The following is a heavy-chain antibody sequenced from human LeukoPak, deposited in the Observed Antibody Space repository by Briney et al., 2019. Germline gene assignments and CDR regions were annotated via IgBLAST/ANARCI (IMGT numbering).Heavy chain of an antibody. V-gene: IGHV4-39*01. CDR2: IYYSGST. J-gene: IGHJ4*02. CDR3: ARFVDSSGYYDY. Sequence: SETLSLTCTVSGGSISSSSYYWGWIRQPPGKGLEWIGSIYYSGSTYYNPSLKSRVTISVNTSKNQFSLKLSSVTAADTAVYYCARFVDSSGYYDYWGQGTLVTVSS. D-gene: IGHD3-22*01. CDR1: GGSISSSSYY.